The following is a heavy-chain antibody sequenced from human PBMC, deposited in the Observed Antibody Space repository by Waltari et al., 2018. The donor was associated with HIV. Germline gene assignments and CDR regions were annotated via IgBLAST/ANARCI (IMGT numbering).Heavy chain of an antibody. J-gene: IGHJ6*02. CDR2: KWYDGSKK. CDR1: GFAFSTYG. CDR3: AGGRTAFGVVTGAPLGVDV. D-gene: IGHD3-3*01. V-gene: IGHV3-33*01. Sequence: QAQLVESGGGVVQPGRSLRLSCEASGFAFSTYGMYWVRQAPGKGWEGVAFKWYDGSKKDYGDSVKGRFTISRDNSKNTVYLQMTSLRADDTGIYYCAGGRTAFGVVTGAPLGVDVWGQGTTVTVSS.